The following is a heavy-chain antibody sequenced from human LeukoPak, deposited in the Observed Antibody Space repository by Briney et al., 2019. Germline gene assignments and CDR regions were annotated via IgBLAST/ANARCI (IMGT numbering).Heavy chain of an antibody. CDR1: GFTFSSYW. V-gene: IGHV3-7*01. CDR2: IKQDGSEK. J-gene: IGHJ6*03. Sequence: GGSLRLSCAASGFTFSSYWMSWVRQAPGKGLEWVANIKQDGSEKYYVDSVKGRFTISRDNAKNSLYLQMNSLRAEDTAVYYCARDQGSGINYYYYYMDVWGRGTTVTVSS. D-gene: IGHD3-10*01. CDR3: ARDQGSGINYYYYYMDV.